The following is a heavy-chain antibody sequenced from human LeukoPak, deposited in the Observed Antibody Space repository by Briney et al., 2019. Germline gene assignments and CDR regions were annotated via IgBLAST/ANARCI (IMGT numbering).Heavy chain of an antibody. J-gene: IGHJ4*02. V-gene: IGHV3-66*04. D-gene: IGHD4-17*01. CDR3: ARRYGDH. Sequence: GGSLRLSCAASGFTFSSYAMTWVRQAPGKGLEWVSVIYSGGSTYYAVSVKGRFTISRDNSKNTLYLQMNSLRAEDTAVYYCARRYGDHWGQGTLVTVSS. CDR2: IYSGGST. CDR1: GFTFSSYA.